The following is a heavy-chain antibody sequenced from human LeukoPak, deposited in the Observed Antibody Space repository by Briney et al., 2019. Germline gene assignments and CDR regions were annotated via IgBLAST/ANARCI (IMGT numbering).Heavy chain of an antibody. D-gene: IGHD2-15*01. CDR1: GYTSSNYG. CDR2: NSAYNDNT. Sequence: ASVKVSCKASGYTSSNYGISWVRQAPGQGLEWMGWNSAYNDNTNYAQKFHDRVSITTDTATDTSYMELRSLSSDDTALYYCARDWFCSGGSCRNVFDIWGQGTMVTVSS. V-gene: IGHV1-18*01. J-gene: IGHJ3*02. CDR3: ARDWFCSGGSCRNVFDI.